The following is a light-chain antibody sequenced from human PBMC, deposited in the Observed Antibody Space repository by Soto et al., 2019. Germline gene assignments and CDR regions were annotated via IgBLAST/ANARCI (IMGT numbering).Light chain of an antibody. CDR1: QSVSSY. CDR2: DAS. Sequence: EIVLTQSPATLSLSPGERATLSCRASQSVSSYLAWYQQKPGQAPRLLIYDASNRATGIPPRFSGSGSGTDFILTISSLEPEDFAVYYCQQRSNWPRYTFGQGTKLELK. J-gene: IGKJ2*01. CDR3: QQRSNWPRYT. V-gene: IGKV3-11*01.